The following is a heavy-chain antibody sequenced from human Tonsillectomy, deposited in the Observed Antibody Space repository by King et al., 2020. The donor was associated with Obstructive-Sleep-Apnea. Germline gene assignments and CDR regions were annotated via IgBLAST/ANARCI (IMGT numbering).Heavy chain of an antibody. D-gene: IGHD3-22*01. CDR1: GGSISSDNW. V-gene: IGHV4-4*02. CDR2: IYHSGST. J-gene: IGHJ4*02. Sequence: VQLQESGPGLVKPSGTLSLTCAVSGGSISSDNWWSWVRQPPAKGLAWIGEIYHSGSTHYNPSLKSRVPLSVDKSKNQLSLKLSSVTAAATALYYCASRNYYDSTGYWGYWGQGTLVTVSS. CDR3: ASRNYYDSTGYWGY.